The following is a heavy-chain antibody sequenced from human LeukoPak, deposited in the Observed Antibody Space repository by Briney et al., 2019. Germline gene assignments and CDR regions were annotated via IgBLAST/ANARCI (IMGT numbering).Heavy chain of an antibody. CDR3: ARHLREQWLGPGFDY. D-gene: IGHD6-19*01. J-gene: IGHJ4*02. Sequence: PSETLSLTCTVSGGSISSYYWSWIRQPPGKGLEWIGYIYYSGSTNYNPSLKSRVTISVDTSKNQFSLKLSSVTAADTAVYYCARHLREQWLGPGFDYWGQGTLVTVSS. CDR1: GGSISSYY. CDR2: IYYSGST. V-gene: IGHV4-59*08.